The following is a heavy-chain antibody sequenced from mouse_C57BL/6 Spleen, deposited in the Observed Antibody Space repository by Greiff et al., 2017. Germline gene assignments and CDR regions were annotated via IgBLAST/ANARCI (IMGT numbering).Heavy chain of an antibody. CDR2: IYPGDGDT. CDR3: ARWNDYDDY. V-gene: IGHV1-82*01. CDR1: GYAFSSSW. Sequence: QVQLQQSGPELVKPGASVKISCKASGYAFSSSWMNWVKQRPGKGLECIGRIYPGDGDTNYNGKFKGKATLTADKSSSTAYMQLSSLTSEDSAVYCCARWNDYDDYWGQGTTLTVSS. J-gene: IGHJ2*01. D-gene: IGHD2-4*01.